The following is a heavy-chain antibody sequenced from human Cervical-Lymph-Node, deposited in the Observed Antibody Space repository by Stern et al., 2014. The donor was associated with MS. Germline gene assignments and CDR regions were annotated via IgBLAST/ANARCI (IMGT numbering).Heavy chain of an antibody. CDR1: GFTFSTHD. J-gene: IGHJ4*02. CDR2: ISYDGSHE. D-gene: IGHD4-17*01. CDR3: PKDAGTYGDYPYFDH. V-gene: IGHV3-30*18. Sequence: QVQLVESGGGVVQPGRSLRLSCAASGFTFSTHDMYWVRQAPGKGLEWVATISYDGSHEYYADSVKGRFTISRDNSKNTLYLQMNSLRVEDTAVYYCPKDAGTYGDYPYFDHWGQGTLVTVSS.